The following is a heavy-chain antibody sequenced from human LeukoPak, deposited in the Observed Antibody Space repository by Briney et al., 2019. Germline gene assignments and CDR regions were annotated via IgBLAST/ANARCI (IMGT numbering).Heavy chain of an antibody. CDR1: GFTFSSHW. CDR3: ARFRRGDGYSDFDY. J-gene: IGHJ4*02. CDR2: IKQDGSEK. Sequence: GGSLRLSCAASGFTFSSHWMSWVRQAPGKGLEWVANIKQDGSEKYYVDSVKGRFTISRDNAKNSLYLQMNSLRAEDTAVYYCARFRRGDGYSDFDYWGQGTLVTVSS. V-gene: IGHV3-7*01. D-gene: IGHD5-24*01.